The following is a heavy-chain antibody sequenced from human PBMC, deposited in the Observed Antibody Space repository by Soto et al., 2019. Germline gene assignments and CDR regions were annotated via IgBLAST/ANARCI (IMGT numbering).Heavy chain of an antibody. J-gene: IGHJ4*02. CDR3: ARDMAAGTETTDY. CDR2: IIPILGIA. V-gene: IGHV1-69*04. Sequence: SVKVSCKASGGTFSSYTISWVRQAPGQGLEWMGRIIPILGIANYAQKFQGRVTITADKSTSTAYMELSSLRSEDLAVYYCARDMAAGTETTDYWGQGTLVTVSS. CDR1: GGTFSSYT. D-gene: IGHD6-13*01.